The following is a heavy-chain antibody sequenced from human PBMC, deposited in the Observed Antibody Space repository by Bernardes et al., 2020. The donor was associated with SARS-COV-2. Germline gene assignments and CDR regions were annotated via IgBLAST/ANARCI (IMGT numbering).Heavy chain of an antibody. D-gene: IGHD2-2*01. CDR3: ARGLERPLSVVVPAANDY. J-gene: IGHJ4*02. V-gene: IGHV3-21*01. Sequence: GSLRLPCAASGFTFSSYRMNSVRHAPGKGLEWVSSIISSSSYIYYADSVKGRFTISRDNAKNSLYLQMNSLRAEDTAVYYCARGLERPLSVVVPAANDYWGQGTLVTVSS. CDR1: GFTFSSYR. CDR2: IISSSSYI.